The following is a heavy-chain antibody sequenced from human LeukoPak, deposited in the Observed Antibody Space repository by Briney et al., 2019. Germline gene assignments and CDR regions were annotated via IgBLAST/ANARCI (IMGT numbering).Heavy chain of an antibody. D-gene: IGHD3-22*01. V-gene: IGHV4-31*03. CDR1: GGSISSGGYY. CDR2: IYYSGST. Sequence: SQTLSLTCTVSGGSISSGGYYWRWIRQHQGKGLEWIGYIYYSGSTYYNPSLKSRVTISVDTSKNQFSLKLSSVTAADTAVYYCARLGHSSGYSYYFDYWGQGTLVTVSS. J-gene: IGHJ4*02. CDR3: ARLGHSSGYSYYFDY.